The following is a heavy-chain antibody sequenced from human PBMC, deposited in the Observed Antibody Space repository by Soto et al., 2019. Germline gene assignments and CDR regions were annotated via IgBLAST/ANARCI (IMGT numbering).Heavy chain of an antibody. CDR3: ARQRFDYVRGSYRGYYFDY. CDR1: GGSISNYY. J-gene: IGHJ4*02. D-gene: IGHD3-16*02. V-gene: IGHV4-4*07. Sequence: SETLSLTXTVSGGSISNYYWSWIRQTAGKGLEWIGRMYASGKTYYNPSLKSRVTMSVDTSKNQFSLKLNSVTAADTAVYFCARQRFDYVRGSYRGYYFDYWGQGTLVTVSS. CDR2: MYASGKT.